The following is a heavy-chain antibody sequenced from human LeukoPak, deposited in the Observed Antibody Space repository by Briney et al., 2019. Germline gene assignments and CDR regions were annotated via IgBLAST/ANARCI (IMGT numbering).Heavy chain of an antibody. CDR1: GFTSSDSY. J-gene: IGHJ6*02. Sequence: GGSLRLSCAASGFTSSDSYMSWIRQAPGKGLDWVSYIGPSGSPIYYTDSVKGRFTASRDNAKDSLFLQMSSLRAEDTAVYYCARGHYGLTIWGQGTTVSVSS. CDR2: IGPSGSPI. CDR3: ARGHYGLTI. V-gene: IGHV3-11*01.